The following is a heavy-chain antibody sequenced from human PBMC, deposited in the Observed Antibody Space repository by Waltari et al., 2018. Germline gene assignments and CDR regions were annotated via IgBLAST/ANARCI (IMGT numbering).Heavy chain of an antibody. D-gene: IGHD4-17*01. CDR2: ISGSGGST. Sequence: SGFTFSSYAMSWVRQAPGKGLEWVSAISGSGGSTYYADSVKGRFTISRDNSKNTLYLQMNSLKTEDTAVYYCTTGLDYGDNEDPFDYWGQGTLVTVSS. J-gene: IGHJ4*02. CDR1: GFTFSSYA. CDR3: TTGLDYGDNEDPFDY. V-gene: IGHV3-23*01.